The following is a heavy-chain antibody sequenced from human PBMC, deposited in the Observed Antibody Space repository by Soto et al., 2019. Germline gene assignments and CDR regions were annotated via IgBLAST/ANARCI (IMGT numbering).Heavy chain of an antibody. Sequence: GESLKISCAASGFTFSSYAMHWVRQAPGKGLEWVAVISYDGSNKYYADSVKGRFTISRDNSKNTLYLQMNSLRAEDTAVYYCARDRTTGTALDYWGQGTLVTVSS. CDR1: GFTFSSYA. D-gene: IGHD1-1*01. CDR2: ISYDGSNK. V-gene: IGHV3-30-3*01. CDR3: ARDRTTGTALDY. J-gene: IGHJ4*02.